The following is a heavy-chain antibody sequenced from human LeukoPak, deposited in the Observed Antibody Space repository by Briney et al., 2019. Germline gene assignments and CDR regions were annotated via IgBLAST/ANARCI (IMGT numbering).Heavy chain of an antibody. CDR1: GFTFSRYT. CDR2: IWYDGSKK. Sequence: GGSLRLSCAASGFTFSRYTMHWVRQAPGKGLEWVATIWYDGSKKYYADSVKGRFTISRDNSKNTLYLQMDSLRAEDTAVYYCARVRLVCSGGSCCHPFDYWGQGTLVTVSS. D-gene: IGHD2-15*01. V-gene: IGHV3-33*01. J-gene: IGHJ4*02. CDR3: ARVRLVCSGGSCCHPFDY.